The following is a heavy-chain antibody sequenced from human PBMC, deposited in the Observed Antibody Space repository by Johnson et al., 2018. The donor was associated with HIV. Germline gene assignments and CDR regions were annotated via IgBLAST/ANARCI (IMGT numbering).Heavy chain of an antibody. CDR2: ISYDGSNK. CDR3: AYSGSYYSAFDI. D-gene: IGHD1-26*01. Sequence: QVQLVESGGGVVQPGRSLRLSCAASGFTFSSYGMHWVRQAPGKGLEWVAVISYDGSNKYYADSVKGRFTISRDNSKNTLYLQMNSLRAEDTAVYYCAYSGSYYSAFDIWGQGTMVTVSS. J-gene: IGHJ3*02. CDR1: GFTFSSYG. V-gene: IGHV3-30*03.